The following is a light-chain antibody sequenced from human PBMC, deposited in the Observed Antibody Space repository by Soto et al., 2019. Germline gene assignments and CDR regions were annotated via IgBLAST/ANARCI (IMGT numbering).Light chain of an antibody. CDR2: AAS. Sequence: DIQMTQSPSSLSAFVGDRVTITCRASQDIGNFLAWYQQKPGKVAKLLIYAASTLQSGVPSRFSGSGSGTDFTLTISSLQPEDVATYYCQKCKVAPFTFGGGTKVEIK. CDR1: QDIGNF. V-gene: IGKV1-27*01. CDR3: QKCKVAPFT. J-gene: IGKJ4*01.